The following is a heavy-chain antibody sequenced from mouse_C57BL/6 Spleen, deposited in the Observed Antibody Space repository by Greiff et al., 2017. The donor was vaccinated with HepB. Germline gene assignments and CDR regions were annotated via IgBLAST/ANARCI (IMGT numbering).Heavy chain of an antibody. CDR3: ARRWYFDV. CDR2: IDPSDSET. CDR1: GYTFTSYW. V-gene: IGHV1-52*01. Sequence: VQLQQSGAELVRPGSSVKLSCKASGYTFTSYWMQWVKQRPIQGLEWIGNIDPSDSETHYNQKFKDKATLTVDKSSSTAYMQLSSLTSEDSAVYYCARRWYFDVWGTGTTVTVSS. J-gene: IGHJ1*03.